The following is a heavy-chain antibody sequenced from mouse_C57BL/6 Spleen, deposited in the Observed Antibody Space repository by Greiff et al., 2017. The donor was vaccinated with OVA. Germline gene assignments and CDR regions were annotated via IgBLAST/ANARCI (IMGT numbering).Heavy chain of an antibody. D-gene: IGHD2-5*01. CDR1: GFTFSSYA. CDR3: ARDRYSNYFDY. CDR2: ISDGGSYT. J-gene: IGHJ2*01. V-gene: IGHV5-4*01. Sequence: EVQGVESGGGLVKPGGSLKLSCAASGFTFSSYAMSWVRQTPEKRLEWVATISDGGSYTYYPDNVKGRFTISRDNAKNTLYLQMSHLKSEDTAMYYCARDRYSNYFDYWGQGTTLTVSS.